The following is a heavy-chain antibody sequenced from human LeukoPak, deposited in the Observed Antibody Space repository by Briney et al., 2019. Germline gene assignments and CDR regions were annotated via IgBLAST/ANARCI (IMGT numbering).Heavy chain of an antibody. V-gene: IGHV3-20*04. D-gene: IGHD2-2*01. CDR2: INWNGGRT. J-gene: IGHJ4*02. CDR1: GFTFDDYG. Sequence: GGSLRLSCAASGFTFDDYGMSWVRQAPGKGLEWVSDINWNGGRTGYADSVKGRFTISRDNAKKSLYLQMNSLRAEDTAVYYCAKSLVVPGTGNYWGQGTLVTVSS. CDR3: AKSLVVPGTGNY.